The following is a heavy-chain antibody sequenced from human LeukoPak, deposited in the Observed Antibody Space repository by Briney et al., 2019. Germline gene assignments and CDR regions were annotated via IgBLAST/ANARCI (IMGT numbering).Heavy chain of an antibody. J-gene: IGHJ4*02. V-gene: IGHV3-30*18. CDR3: AKEFNRGLPDY. D-gene: IGHD2-21*01. Sequence: GGSLRLSCAASGFTFSSFAMHWVRQAPGRGLEWVAVISYDGSNEYYADSVKGRFTISRDNSKNTLYLQMSSLRAEDTAVYYCAKEFNRGLPDYWGQGTLVTVPS. CDR2: ISYDGSNE. CDR1: GFTFSSFA.